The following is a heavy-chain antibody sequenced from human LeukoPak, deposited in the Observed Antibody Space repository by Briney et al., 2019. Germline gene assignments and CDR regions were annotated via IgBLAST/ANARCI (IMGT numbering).Heavy chain of an antibody. D-gene: IGHD5-24*01. CDR2: MNPNSGNT. J-gene: IGHJ4*02. CDR3: ARELGLQPIFDY. Sequence: ASVKVSCKASGYTFTSYDINWVRQATGQGLEWMGWMNPNSGNTGYAQKFQGRVTMTRNTSISTAYMELSSLRSEDTAVYYCARELGLQPIFDYWGQGTLVTVSS. V-gene: IGHV1-8*01. CDR1: GYTFTSYD.